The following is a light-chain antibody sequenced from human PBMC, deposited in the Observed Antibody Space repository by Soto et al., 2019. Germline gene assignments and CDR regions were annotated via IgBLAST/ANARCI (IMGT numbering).Light chain of an antibody. CDR2: AAS. J-gene: IGKJ1*01. CDR1: QSISTY. Sequence: DIQMTQSPSSLCASLGDRVTITCRASQSISTYLHWYQQTPGKPPELLIYAASNLQSGVPSRFSGGGSGTDFTLNISCLQPEYFATYYCQQGYSAPWTFGQGTKVDSK. CDR3: QQGYSAPWT. V-gene: IGKV1-39*01.